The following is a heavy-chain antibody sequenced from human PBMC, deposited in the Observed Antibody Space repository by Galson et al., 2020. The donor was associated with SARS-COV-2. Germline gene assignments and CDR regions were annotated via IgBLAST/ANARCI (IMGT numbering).Heavy chain of an antibody. Sequence: SQTLSLTCTVSGGSISSGGYYWGWIRQQPGKGLEWIGYIYYSGSTYYNPSLKSRVTISVDTSKNQFSLKLTSVTAADTAVYYCARNFYQSDVFDIWGQGTIVAVSS. V-gene: IGHV4-31*03. CDR1: GGSISSGGYY. CDR2: IYYSGST. CDR3: ARNFYQSDVFDI. D-gene: IGHD2-2*01. J-gene: IGHJ3*02.